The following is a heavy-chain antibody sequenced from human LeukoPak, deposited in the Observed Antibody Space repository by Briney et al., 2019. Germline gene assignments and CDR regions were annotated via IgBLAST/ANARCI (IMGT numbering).Heavy chain of an antibody. CDR3: ARGGYCSSTSCYRLFGSSWYELDYYYYYGMDV. D-gene: IGHD2-2*01. Sequence: SETLSLTCAVYGGSFSGYYWSWIRQPPGKGLEWIGEINHSGSTNYNPSLKSRVTISVATSTNQFSLKLSSVTAADTAVYYCARGGYCSSTSCYRLFGSSWYELDYYYYYGMDVWGQGTTVTVSS. J-gene: IGHJ6*02. V-gene: IGHV4-34*01. CDR2: INHSGST. CDR1: GGSFSGYY.